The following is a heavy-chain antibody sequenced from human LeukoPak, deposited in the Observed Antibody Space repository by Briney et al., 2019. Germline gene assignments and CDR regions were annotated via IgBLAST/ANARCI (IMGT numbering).Heavy chain of an antibody. CDR3: ARGYQRRGAPQANVRYNWFDP. CDR1: GYTFTSYS. V-gene: IGHV1-18*01. D-gene: IGHD1-14*01. CDR2: ISAYNGNT. Sequence: ASVKVSCKASGYTFTSYSISWVRQAPGQGLEWMGWISAYNGNTNYAQKLQGRVTMTTDTSTSTAYMELRSLRSDDTAVYYCARGYQRRGAPQANVRYNWFDPWGQGTLVTVSS. J-gene: IGHJ5*02.